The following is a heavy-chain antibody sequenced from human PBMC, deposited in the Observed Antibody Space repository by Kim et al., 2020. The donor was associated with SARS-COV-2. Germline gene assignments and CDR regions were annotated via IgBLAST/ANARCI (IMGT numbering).Heavy chain of an antibody. Sequence: SETLSLTCTVSGGSISSSSYYWGWIRQPPGKGLEWIGSIYYSGSTYYNPSLKSRVTISVDTSKNQFSLKLSSVTAADTAVYYCARHRHYYGSGSWDYFDYWGQGTLVTVSS. V-gene: IGHV4-39*01. J-gene: IGHJ4*02. CDR3: ARHRHYYGSGSWDYFDY. D-gene: IGHD3-10*01. CDR1: GGSISSSSYY. CDR2: IYYSGST.